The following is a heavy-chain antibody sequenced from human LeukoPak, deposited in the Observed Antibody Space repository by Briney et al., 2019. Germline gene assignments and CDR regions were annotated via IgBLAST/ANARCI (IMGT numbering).Heavy chain of an antibody. J-gene: IGHJ4*02. CDR2: IRSKPDGGTT. D-gene: IGHD2-8*01. CDR3: TAWAPDAPLDY. CDR1: GVTFTNAW. V-gene: IGHV3-15*07. Sequence: GGTLRLSCAASGVTFTNAWMNWGCHAPRMGLERVGRIRSKPDGGTTDYTAPVNSRFTISTDDSKNTLYLQLNGLKTEDTAVSYCTAWAPDAPLDYWGQETLVTVSS.